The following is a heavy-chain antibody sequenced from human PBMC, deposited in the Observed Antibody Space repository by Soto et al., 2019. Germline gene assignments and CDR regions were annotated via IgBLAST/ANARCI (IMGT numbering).Heavy chain of an antibody. Sequence: EVRLLESGGGLVQPGGSLRLSCAASGFTFNTYAMSWVRQAPGKGLEWVSGIGGGDTHYADSVTGPFTISRDDSKSTVFLEMNSLRAEDTAVYYCAKVRMSFNSVWDPFDVWGQGTLVTVSS. D-gene: IGHD2-15*01. CDR3: AKVRMSFNSVWDPFDV. CDR2: IGGGDT. CDR1: GFTFNTYA. J-gene: IGHJ3*01. V-gene: IGHV3-23*01.